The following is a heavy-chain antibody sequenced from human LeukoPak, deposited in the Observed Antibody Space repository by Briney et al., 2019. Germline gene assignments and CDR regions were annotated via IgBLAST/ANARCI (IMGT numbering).Heavy chain of an antibody. D-gene: IGHD5-12*01. V-gene: IGHV3-9*01. CDR3: AKDKAPLYSGYDWDLDF. Sequence: PGGSLGLSCAASTFTFHHYAIQWVRQVAGKGLEWVSGIRWNSAYIGYADSVKGRFTNSRDNAKNSVHLQMNSLRAEDTALYYCAKDKAPLYSGYDWDLDFWGQGTMVTVSS. J-gene: IGHJ4*02. CDR1: TFTFHHYA. CDR2: IRWNSAYI.